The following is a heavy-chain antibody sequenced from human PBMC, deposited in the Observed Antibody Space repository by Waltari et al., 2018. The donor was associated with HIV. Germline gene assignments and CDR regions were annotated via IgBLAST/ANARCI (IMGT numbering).Heavy chain of an antibody. CDR2: IYTGGST. Sequence: EVELVESGGGLIQRGGSLRLSCGASGFTVRNTYMSWVRQAQGKGLELVAVIYTGGSTYYADSVKGRFTISRDNSENTLYLQMDNLRVEDTAVYFCAGYAPLNYDISTSQDYWGQGTLVTVSS. CDR3: AGYAPLNYDISTSQDY. J-gene: IGHJ4*02. D-gene: IGHD3-3*01. V-gene: IGHV3-53*01. CDR1: GFTVRNTY.